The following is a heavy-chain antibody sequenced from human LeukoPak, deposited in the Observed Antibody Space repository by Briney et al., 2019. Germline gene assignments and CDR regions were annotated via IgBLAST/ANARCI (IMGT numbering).Heavy chain of an antibody. V-gene: IGHV1-2*02. D-gene: IGHD6-19*01. CDR2: INPNSGGT. CDR3: ARDHIPLSIAGYSSGWTI. CDR1: GYTFTGYY. J-gene: IGHJ3*02. Sequence: GASVKVSCKASGYTFTGYYMHWVRQAPGQGLEWMGWINPNSGGTNYAQKLQGRVTMTIDTSTSTAYMEPRSLRSDDTAVYYCARDHIPLSIAGYSSGWTIWGQGTMVTVSS.